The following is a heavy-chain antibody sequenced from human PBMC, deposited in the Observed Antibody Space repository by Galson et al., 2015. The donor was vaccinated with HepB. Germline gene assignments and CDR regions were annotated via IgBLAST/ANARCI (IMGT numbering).Heavy chain of an antibody. CDR2: IWYDGTDK. J-gene: IGHJ4*02. V-gene: IGHV3-33*01. Sequence: SLRLSCAASGFTFTSHGMHWVRQAPGKGLEWVAVIWYDGTDKYYADSVRGRFTISRDNSKNTLDLQMNSLRVEDTALYYCARDFTGVDSWGQGTLVTVSS. D-gene: IGHD7-27*01. CDR1: GFTFTSHG. CDR3: ARDFTGVDS.